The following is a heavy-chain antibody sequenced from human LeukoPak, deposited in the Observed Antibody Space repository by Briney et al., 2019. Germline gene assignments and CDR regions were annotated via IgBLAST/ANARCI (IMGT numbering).Heavy chain of an antibody. Sequence: SETLSLTCTVSGDSISSYYWSWVRQPPGKGLEWIGYISDSGSTNYNPSLKSRLTISRDTSKNQVSLKMRFVTAADTAVYFCASLGGTYDYWGQGTLVTVSS. J-gene: IGHJ4*02. CDR1: GDSISSYY. V-gene: IGHV4-59*08. CDR3: ASLGGTYDY. CDR2: ISDSGST. D-gene: IGHD1-26*01.